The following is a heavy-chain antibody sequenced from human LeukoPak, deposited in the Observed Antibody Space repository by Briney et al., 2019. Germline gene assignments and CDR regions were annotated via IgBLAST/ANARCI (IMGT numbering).Heavy chain of an antibody. CDR3: TRDPTTVSRGYFDY. V-gene: IGHV3-7*05. Sequence: PGGSLRLSCAASGFTFSSYWMNWVRQAPGKGLEWVANIKQDGTENYYVDSVMGRFTISRDNAENSLYLQMNSLRAEDTALYYCTRDPTTVSRGYFDYWGQGTLVTVSS. J-gene: IGHJ4*02. CDR2: IKQDGTEN. CDR1: GFTFSSYW. D-gene: IGHD4-17*01.